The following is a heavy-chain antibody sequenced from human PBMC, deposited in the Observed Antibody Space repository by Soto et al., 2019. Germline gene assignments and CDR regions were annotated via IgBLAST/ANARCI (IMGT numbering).Heavy chain of an antibody. V-gene: IGHV4-30-4*01. Sequence: QVQLQESGPGLVKPSQTLSLTCTVSGGSLSSGDYYWRWIRQPPGKGLEWIGYIYYSGSTYYNPSLKSRVTISVDTSKNQFSLKLSSVTAADTAVYSCARGGSSDYGDFPTDYWGQGTLVTVSS. D-gene: IGHD4-17*01. CDR3: ARGGSSDYGDFPTDY. CDR2: IYYSGST. CDR1: GGSLSSGDYY. J-gene: IGHJ4*02.